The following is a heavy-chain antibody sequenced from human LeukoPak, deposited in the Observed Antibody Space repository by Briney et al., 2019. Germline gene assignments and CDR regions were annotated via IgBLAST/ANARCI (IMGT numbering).Heavy chain of an antibody. CDR3: ARLRYCSGGSCYSDY. CDR2: IYYSGST. Sequence: SETLSLTCTVSGGSISSSSYYWGWIRQPPGKGLEWIGSIYYSGSTYYNPPLKSRVTISVDTSKNQFSLKLSSVTAADTAVYYCARLRYCSGGSCYSDYWGQGTLVTVSS. J-gene: IGHJ4*02. V-gene: IGHV4-39*01. D-gene: IGHD2-15*01. CDR1: GGSISSSSYY.